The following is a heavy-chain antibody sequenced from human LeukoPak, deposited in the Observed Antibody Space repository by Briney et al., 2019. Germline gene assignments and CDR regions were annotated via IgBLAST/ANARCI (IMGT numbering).Heavy chain of an antibody. Sequence: SETLSLTCAVYGGSFSGYYWSWIRQPPGKGLEWIGEINHSGSTNYNPSLKSRVTISVDTSKNQFSLKLSSVTAADTAVYYCARDRGRISVWGKGTTVTVSS. CDR1: GGSFSGYY. J-gene: IGHJ6*04. V-gene: IGHV4-34*01. CDR3: ARDRGRISV. CDR2: INHSGST. D-gene: IGHD2/OR15-2a*01.